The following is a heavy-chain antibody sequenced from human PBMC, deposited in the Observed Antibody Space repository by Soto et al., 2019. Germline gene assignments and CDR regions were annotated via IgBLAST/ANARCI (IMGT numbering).Heavy chain of an antibody. Sequence: ASVKVSCKASGYSFSFYGINWVRQAPGQGLEWMGWINPSDGNRNFAQKYHGRVTMTTDTSTNTAYMEMSSLRSDDTAVYYCARIADCSTTSCSFPSRFHIRGYYYYYGLDVWGQGTTVTVSS. D-gene: IGHD2-2*01. J-gene: IGHJ6*02. CDR1: GYSFSFYG. CDR2: INPSDGNR. V-gene: IGHV1-18*01. CDR3: ARIADCSTTSCSFPSRFHIRGYYYYYGLDV.